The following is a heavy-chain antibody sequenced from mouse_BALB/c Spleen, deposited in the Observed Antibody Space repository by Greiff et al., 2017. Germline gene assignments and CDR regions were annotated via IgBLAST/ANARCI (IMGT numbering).Heavy chain of an antibody. J-gene: IGHJ4*01. CDR2: ISDGGSYT. CDR1: GFTFSDYY. V-gene: IGHV5-4*02. CDR3: AREGAMDY. Sequence: EVKVEESGGGLVKPGGSLKLSCAASGFTFSDYYMYWVRQTPEKRLEWVATISDGGSYTYYPDSVKGRFTISRDNAKNNLYLQMSSLKSEDTAMYYCAREGAMDYWGQGTSVTVSS.